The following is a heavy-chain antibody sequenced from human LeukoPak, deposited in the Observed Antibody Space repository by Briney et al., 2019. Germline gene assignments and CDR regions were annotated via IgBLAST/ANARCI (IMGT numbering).Heavy chain of an antibody. J-gene: IGHJ6*03. CDR1: GGSISSYY. CDR3: ARGEIVVPAATGDYYYYMDV. Sequence: SETLSLTCTVSGGSISSYYWSWIRQPPGKGLEWIGYIYYSGSTNYNPSLKSRVTISVDTSKNQFSLKLSSVTAADTAVYYCARGEIVVPAATGDYYYYMDVWGKGTTVTVSS. CDR2: IYYSGST. V-gene: IGHV4-59*08. D-gene: IGHD2-2*01.